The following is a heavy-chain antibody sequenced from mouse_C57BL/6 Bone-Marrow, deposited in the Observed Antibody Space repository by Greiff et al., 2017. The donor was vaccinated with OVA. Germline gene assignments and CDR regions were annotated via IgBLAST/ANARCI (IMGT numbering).Heavy chain of an antibody. D-gene: IGHD2-3*01. CDR2: INPGSGGT. V-gene: IGHV1-54*01. CDR1: GYAFTNYL. Sequence: QVQLQQSGAELVRPGTSVKVSCKASGYAFTNYLIEWVKQRPGQGLEWIGVINPGSGGTNYNEKFKGKATLTADKSSSTAYMQLSSLTYEDSAVYYCARSGGYFFFDYWGQGTTLTVSS. J-gene: IGHJ2*01. CDR3: ARSGGYFFFDY.